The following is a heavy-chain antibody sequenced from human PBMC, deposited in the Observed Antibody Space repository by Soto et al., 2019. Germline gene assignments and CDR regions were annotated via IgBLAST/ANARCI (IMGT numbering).Heavy chain of an antibody. J-gene: IGHJ4*02. CDR1: GGSFSGYY. D-gene: IGHD2-15*01. V-gene: IGHV4-34*01. CDR2: INHSGST. CDR3: AIITAVAGY. Sequence: SETLSLTCAVYGGSFSGYYWSWIRQPPGKGLEWIGEINHSGSTNYNPSLKSRVTISVDTSKNQFSLKLSSVTAADTAVYYCAIITAVAGYWGQGTLVTVSS.